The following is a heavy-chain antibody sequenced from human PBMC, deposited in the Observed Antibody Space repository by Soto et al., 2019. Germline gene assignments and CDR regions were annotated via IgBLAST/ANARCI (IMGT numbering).Heavy chain of an antibody. J-gene: IGHJ4*02. CDR3: AKLSPSATAVPY. D-gene: IGHD3-10*02. V-gene: IGHV1-69*12. Sequence: QVQLVQSGAEVKKPGSSVKVSCKASGGTFSSYAINWVRQAPGQGLEWMGGIIPIFGTPNFAQKFQGRVTISADESTNTAYMEVNSLRSEDTAVYYCAKLSPSATAVPYGGQGTQVNVSS. CDR1: GGTFSSYA. CDR2: IIPIFGTP.